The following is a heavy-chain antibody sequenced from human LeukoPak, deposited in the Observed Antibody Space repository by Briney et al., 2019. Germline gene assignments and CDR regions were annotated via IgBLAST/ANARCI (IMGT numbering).Heavy chain of an antibody. V-gene: IGHV3-7*01. CDR2: IKQDGSEK. D-gene: IGHD2-15*01. CDR1: GFTFSSYW. Sequence: GGSLRLSCAASGFTFSSYWMSWVRQAPGKGLEWVANIKQDGSEKYYVDSVKGRFTISRDNSKNTLYLQMNSLRAEDTAVYYCAKDKSMFPLGYCSGGSCYGYYFDYWGQGTLVTVSS. CDR3: AKDKSMFPLGYCSGGSCYGYYFDY. J-gene: IGHJ4*02.